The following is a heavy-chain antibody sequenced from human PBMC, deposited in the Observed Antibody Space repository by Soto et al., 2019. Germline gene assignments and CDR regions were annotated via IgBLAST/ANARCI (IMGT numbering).Heavy chain of an antibody. CDR1: GFTVSSNY. Sequence: EVQLVESGGGLVQPGGSLRLSCAASGFTVSSNYMSWVRQAPGKGLEWVSVIYSGGSTYYADSVKGRFTISRHNSKNTLYLQLNSLRAEDTAVYYCARAGYYGSGSYYTLGALDIWGQGTMVTVSS. V-gene: IGHV3-53*04. J-gene: IGHJ3*02. CDR2: IYSGGST. D-gene: IGHD3-10*01. CDR3: ARAGYYGSGSYYTLGALDI.